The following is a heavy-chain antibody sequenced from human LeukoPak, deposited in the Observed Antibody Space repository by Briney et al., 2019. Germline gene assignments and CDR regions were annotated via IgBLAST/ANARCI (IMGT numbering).Heavy chain of an antibody. CDR2: IYYSGST. Sequence: SETLSLTCTVSGGSISSDYWSWIRQPPGKGLEWIGYIYYSGSTNYNPSLKSRVTISVDTSKNQFSLKLSSVTAADTAVYYCARAKLLTGYYTDWGQGTLVTVSS. V-gene: IGHV4-59*01. D-gene: IGHD3-9*01. J-gene: IGHJ4*02. CDR3: ARAKLLTGYYTD. CDR1: GGSISSDY.